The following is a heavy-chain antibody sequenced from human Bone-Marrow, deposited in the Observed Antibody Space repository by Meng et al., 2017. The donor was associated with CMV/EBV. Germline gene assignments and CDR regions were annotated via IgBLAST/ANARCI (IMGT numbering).Heavy chain of an antibody. CDR2: IYSSGNT. CDR3: ARDQGYYYYYGMDV. CDR1: GGSISNYY. V-gene: IGHV4-4*08. J-gene: IGHJ6*02. Sequence: SETLSLTCTVSGGSISNYYWSWIRQSPGRGLEWIGYIYSSGNTNYNPSLKSRVTISVDASKNQFSLKLSSVTAADTAVYYCARDQGYYYYYGMDVWGQGTTVTVSS.